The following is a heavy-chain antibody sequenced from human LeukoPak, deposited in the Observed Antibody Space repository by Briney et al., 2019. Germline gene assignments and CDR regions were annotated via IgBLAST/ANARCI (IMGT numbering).Heavy chain of an antibody. V-gene: IGHV4-31*03. CDR3: AASSGSDEYFQH. CDR1: GGSISSGGYY. CDR2: IYYSGST. D-gene: IGHD1-26*01. J-gene: IGHJ1*01. Sequence: SQTLSLTCTVSGGSISSGGYYWSWIRQHPGKGLEWTGYIYYSGSTYYNPSLKSRVTISVDTSKNQFSLKLSSVTAADTAVYYCAASSGSDEYFQHWGQGTLVTVSS.